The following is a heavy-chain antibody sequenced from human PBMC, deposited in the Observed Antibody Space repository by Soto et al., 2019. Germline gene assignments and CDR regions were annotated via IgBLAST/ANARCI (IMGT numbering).Heavy chain of an antibody. CDR1: GGSFSGYY. Sequence: PTETLSLTFAVYGGSFSGYYWSWIRQPPGKGLEWIGEINRSGSTNYNPSLKSRVTISVDTSKNQFSLKLSSVTAADTAVYYCARTVPVTKCVGYWGQGTLVSVSS. J-gene: IGHJ4*02. CDR2: INRSGST. CDR3: ARTVPVTKCVGY. V-gene: IGHV4-34*01. D-gene: IGHD4-17*01.